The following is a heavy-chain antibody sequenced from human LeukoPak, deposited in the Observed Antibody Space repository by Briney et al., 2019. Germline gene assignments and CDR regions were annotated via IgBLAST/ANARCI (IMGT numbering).Heavy chain of an antibody. CDR3: ARDGGRDSSSSWAVSPFDY. CDR1: GYTFTSYG. D-gene: IGHD6-6*01. CDR2: ISAYNGNT. Sequence: ASVKVSCKASGYTFTSYGISWVRQAPGQGLEWMGWISAYNGNTNYAQKLQGRVTMTTDTSTSTAYMELRSLRSDDTAVYYCARDGGRDSSSSWAVSPFDYWGQGTLVTVSS. J-gene: IGHJ4*02. V-gene: IGHV1-18*01.